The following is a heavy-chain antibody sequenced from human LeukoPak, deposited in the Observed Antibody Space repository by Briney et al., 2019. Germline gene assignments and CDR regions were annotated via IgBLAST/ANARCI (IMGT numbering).Heavy chain of an antibody. CDR1: GFTFSSYW. CDR3: AREYYYDSSGYYPYFDY. V-gene: IGHV3-7*01. Sequence: GGSLRLSCVASGFTFSSYWMSWVRQAPGKGLEWVANIKQDGSEKYYVDSVKGRFTISRDNAKNSLYLQMNSLRAEDTAVYYCAREYYYDSSGYYPYFDYWGQGTLVTVSS. CDR2: IKQDGSEK. J-gene: IGHJ4*02. D-gene: IGHD3-22*01.